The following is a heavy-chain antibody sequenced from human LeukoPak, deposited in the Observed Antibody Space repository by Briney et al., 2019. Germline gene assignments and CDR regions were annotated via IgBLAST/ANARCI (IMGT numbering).Heavy chain of an antibody. D-gene: IGHD3-9*01. CDR3: ARDYDILTGYYDY. CDR2: ISNSSSTI. CDR1: GFTFSSYS. Sequence: GGSLRLSCAASGFTFSSYSMNWVRQAPGKGLEWVSYISNSSSTIYYADSVKGRFTISRDNAKNSLYLQMNSLRAEDTAVYYCARDYDILTGYYDYWGQGTLVTVSS. J-gene: IGHJ4*02. V-gene: IGHV3-48*04.